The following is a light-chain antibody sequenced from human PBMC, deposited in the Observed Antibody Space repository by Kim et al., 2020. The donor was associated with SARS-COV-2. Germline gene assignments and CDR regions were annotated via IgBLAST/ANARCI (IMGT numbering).Light chain of an antibody. Sequence: AAGGRGATTGRPSQSIGRWLAWYQQKPGKAPQLLIYDAASVENGGPSRFSGSGSGAEFTLTISSLQPDDSATYYCQHQSTSPSTFGQGTRLEIK. CDR3: QHQSTSPST. J-gene: IGKJ5*01. V-gene: IGKV1-5*01. CDR1: QSIGRW. CDR2: DAA.